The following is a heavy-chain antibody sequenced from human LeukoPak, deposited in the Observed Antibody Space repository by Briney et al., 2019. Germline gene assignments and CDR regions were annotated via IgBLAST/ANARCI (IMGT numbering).Heavy chain of an antibody. Sequence: GGSLRLSCVASGFPFSSYWMTWVRQAPGKGLEWVANIRRDGNEKYYLDSVKGRFTISRDNAKNSLYLQMNSLRAEDTAVYYCANYYYDSTSYPYWGQGTLVTVSS. CDR2: IRRDGNEK. V-gene: IGHV3-7*01. D-gene: IGHD3-22*01. CDR1: GFPFSSYW. J-gene: IGHJ4*02. CDR3: ANYYYDSTSYPY.